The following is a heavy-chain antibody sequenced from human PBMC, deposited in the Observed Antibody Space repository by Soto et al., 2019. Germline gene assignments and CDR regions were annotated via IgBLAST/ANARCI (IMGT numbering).Heavy chain of an antibody. V-gene: IGHV4-31*03. Sequence: QVQLQESGPGLVKPSQTLSLTCTVSGGSISSGGYYWSWIRQHPGKGLEWIGHIYYSGSTYYTPSLTSRVTISVDTSKNQCSLKLSSVTAADTAVYYCAPMRRLRLVGSYYFDYWGQGTLVTVSS. D-gene: IGHD5-12*01. CDR2: IYYSGST. CDR3: APMRRLRLVGSYYFDY. CDR1: GGSISSGGYY. J-gene: IGHJ4*02.